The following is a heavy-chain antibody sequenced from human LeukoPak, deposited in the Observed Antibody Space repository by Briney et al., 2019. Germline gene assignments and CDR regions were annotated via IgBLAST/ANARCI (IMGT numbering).Heavy chain of an antibody. CDR2: IYTSGST. D-gene: IGHD1-1*01. CDR3: ARGLTGPTVRYYYNYYMDV. V-gene: IGHV4-61*02. J-gene: IGHJ6*03. Sequence: SETLSLTCTVSDGSISSGGYYWSWIRQPAGKGLEWIGRIYTSGSTNYNPSLRSRVTISVDTSKNQFSLKLSSVTAADTAVYYCARGLTGPTVRYYYNYYMDVWGKGITVTISS. CDR1: DGSISSGGYY.